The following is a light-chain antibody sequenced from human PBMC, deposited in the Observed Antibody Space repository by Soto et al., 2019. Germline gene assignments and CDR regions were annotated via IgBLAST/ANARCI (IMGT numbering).Light chain of an antibody. CDR3: QRYGSSPRYT. CDR2: GAS. Sequence: EIGLTQSPGTLSLSPGERATLSCRASQSVSSSYSAWYQQKPGQAPRLLIYGASIRATGIPDRFSGSGSGTDFTLNISRLEPEDFAVYYGQRYGSSPRYTFVQGTKLETK. V-gene: IGKV3-20*01. CDR1: QSVSSSY. J-gene: IGKJ2*01.